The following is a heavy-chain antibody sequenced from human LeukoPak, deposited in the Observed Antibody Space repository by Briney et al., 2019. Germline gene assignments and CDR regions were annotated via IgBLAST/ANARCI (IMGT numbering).Heavy chain of an antibody. CDR1: GGSISSYY. J-gene: IGHJ4*02. CDR3: ARDASYYYGSGSPRHFAY. Sequence: PSETLSLTCTVSGGSISSYYWSWIRQPAGKGLEWIGRIYTSGSTNYNPSLKSRVTMSVDTSKNQFSLKLSSVTAADTAVYYCARDASYYYGSGSPRHFAYWGQGTLVTVSS. V-gene: IGHV4-4*07. D-gene: IGHD3-10*01. CDR2: IYTSGST.